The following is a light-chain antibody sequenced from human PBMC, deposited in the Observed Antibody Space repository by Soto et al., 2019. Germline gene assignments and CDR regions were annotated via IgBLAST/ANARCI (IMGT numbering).Light chain of an antibody. Sequence: EIVLTQSPGTLSLSPGERATLSCRASQSVSSSYLAWYQHKPGQSPRLLIYGASSTATGIPDRFSGSGSGTDFTLTISRLEPEDFAVYYCQQSGRSPYTFGQGTKLEIK. V-gene: IGKV3-20*01. J-gene: IGKJ2*01. CDR3: QQSGRSPYT. CDR2: GAS. CDR1: QSVSSSY.